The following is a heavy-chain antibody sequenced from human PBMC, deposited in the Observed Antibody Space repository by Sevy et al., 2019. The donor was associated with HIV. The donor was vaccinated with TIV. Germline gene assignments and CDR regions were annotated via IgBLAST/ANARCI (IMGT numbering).Heavy chain of an antibody. CDR3: ARLNDFDI. CDR2: VYYTGGT. J-gene: IGHJ3*02. Sequence: SETLSLTCTVSGGSINSDHWNWIRQPPGKGLEWIGYVYYTGGTNYNPSLKNRVTISVDRTKNRFSLKLTSVTAADTAVYYCARLNDFDIWGQGTMVTVSS. CDR1: GGSINSDH. V-gene: IGHV4-59*08.